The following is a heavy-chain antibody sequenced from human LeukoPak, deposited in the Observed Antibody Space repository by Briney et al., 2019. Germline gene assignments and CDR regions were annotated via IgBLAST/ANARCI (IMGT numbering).Heavy chain of an antibody. CDR1: GFTFSTYS. CDR3: ARDYLVYFDY. Sequence: GGSLRLSCAASGFTFSTYSIIWVRQAPGKGLEWVANIKQDGSEKYYVDSVKGRFTISRDNAKNSLYLQMNSLRAEDTAVYYCARDYLVYFDYWGQGTLVTVSS. V-gene: IGHV3-7*01. D-gene: IGHD2-8*02. CDR2: IKQDGSEK. J-gene: IGHJ4*02.